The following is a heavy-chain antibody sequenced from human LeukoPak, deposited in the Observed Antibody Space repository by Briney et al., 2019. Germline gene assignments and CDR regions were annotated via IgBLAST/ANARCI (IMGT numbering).Heavy chain of an antibody. CDR3: AKAGYSSSWYPPKPFDY. CDR1: GFTFDDYA. Sequence: PGGSLRLSCAASGFTFDDYAKHWVRQAPGKGLEWVSGISWNSGSIGYADSVKGRFTISRDNAKNSLYLQMNSLRAEDTALYYCAKAGYSSSWYPPKPFDYWGQGTLVTVSS. D-gene: IGHD6-13*01. V-gene: IGHV3-9*01. J-gene: IGHJ4*02. CDR2: ISWNSGSI.